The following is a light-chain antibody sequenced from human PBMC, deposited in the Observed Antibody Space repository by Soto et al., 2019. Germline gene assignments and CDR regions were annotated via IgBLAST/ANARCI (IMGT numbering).Light chain of an antibody. Sequence: ETVLTQSPGTLSLSPGERATLSCRASQSVSSAFFAWFQQRPGLAPRLLIYGASSRATGIPDRFSGSGSGTDLTLTISRLEPEDFAVYYCHQYGNSPYTFGQGTKLEIK. J-gene: IGKJ2*01. CDR2: GAS. CDR1: QSVSSAF. V-gene: IGKV3-20*01. CDR3: HQYGNSPYT.